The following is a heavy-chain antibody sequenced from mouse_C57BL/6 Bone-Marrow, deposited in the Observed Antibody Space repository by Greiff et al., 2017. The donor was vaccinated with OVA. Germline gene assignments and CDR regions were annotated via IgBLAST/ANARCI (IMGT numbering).Heavy chain of an antibody. J-gene: IGHJ3*01. CDR1: GYTFTSYW. CDR2: IDPSDSYT. CDR3: AGGTRGFAY. Sequence: QVQLQQPGAELVRPGTSVKLSCKASGYTFTSYWMHWVKQRPGQGLEWIGVIDPSDSYTNYNQKFKGKAALTVDTSSSTAYMQLSSLTSEDSAVYSCAGGTRGFAYWGQGTLVTVSA. D-gene: IGHD2-14*01. V-gene: IGHV1-59*01.